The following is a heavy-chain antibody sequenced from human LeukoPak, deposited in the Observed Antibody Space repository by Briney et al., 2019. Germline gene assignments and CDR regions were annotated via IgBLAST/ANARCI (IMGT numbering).Heavy chain of an antibody. V-gene: IGHV3-53*01. D-gene: IGHD3-22*01. CDR3: ARAKFDVSGYYYRGFDI. J-gene: IGHJ3*02. Sequence: GGSLRLSCTVSGFTVSSNSMSWVRQAPGKGLEWVSFIYSDNTHYSDSVKGRFTISRDNSKNTLYLQMNSLRAEDTAVYYCARAKFDVSGYYYRGFDIWGQGTMVTVSS. CDR1: GFTVSSNS. CDR2: IYSDNT.